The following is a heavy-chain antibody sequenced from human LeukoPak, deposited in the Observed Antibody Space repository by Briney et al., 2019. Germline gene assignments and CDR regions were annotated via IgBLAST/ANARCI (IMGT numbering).Heavy chain of an antibody. CDR3: ARDWGLVGTYYFDY. Sequence: GASVKVSCKASGGTFSSYAISWVRQAPGQGLEWMGRIIPILGIANYAQKFQGRVTITADESTSTAYMELSSLRSEDTAVYYCARDWGLVGTYYFDYWGQGTLVTVSS. J-gene: IGHJ4*02. CDR1: GGTFSSYA. D-gene: IGHD3-16*01. CDR2: IIPILGIA. V-gene: IGHV1-69*04.